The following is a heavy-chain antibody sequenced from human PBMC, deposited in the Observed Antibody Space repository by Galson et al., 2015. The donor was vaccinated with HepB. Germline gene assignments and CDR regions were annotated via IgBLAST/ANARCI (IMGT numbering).Heavy chain of an antibody. D-gene: IGHD5-24*01. CDR3: AKDTVEMGDY. CDR2: ISGSGTST. V-gene: IGHV3-23*01. Sequence: SLRLSCAASGFTFSSYVMSWVRQAPGKGLEWVPAISGSGTSTYYADSVKGRFTISRDNSKNTLYLQMNSLRAEDTAVYYCAKDTVEMGDYWGHGTLVTVSS. CDR1: GFTFSSYV. J-gene: IGHJ4*01.